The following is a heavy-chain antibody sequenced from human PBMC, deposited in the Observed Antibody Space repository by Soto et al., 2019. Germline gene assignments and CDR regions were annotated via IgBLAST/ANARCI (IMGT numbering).Heavy chain of an antibody. D-gene: IGHD4-17*01. Sequence: LSLTCAVYGGSFSGYCWTWIRQPPGTGLEWIGEINHSGSTNYNASLKSRVTISVDTSKNQFSLKLSSVTAADTAVYYCAIGPYGDLDYWGQGTLVTVSS. J-gene: IGHJ4*02. CDR3: AIGPYGDLDY. V-gene: IGHV4-34*01. CDR1: GGSFSGYC. CDR2: INHSGST.